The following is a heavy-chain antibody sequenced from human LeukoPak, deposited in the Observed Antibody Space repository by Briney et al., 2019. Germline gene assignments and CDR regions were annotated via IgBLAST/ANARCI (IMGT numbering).Heavy chain of an antibody. Sequence: ASVKVSCKASGYTFTSYYMHWVRQAPGQGLEWMGIINPSGGSTSYAQKFQGRVTMTRDTATSTVYMELSSLSSEDTAVYYCARDHEWELMEDYWGQGTLVTVSS. CDR2: INPSGGST. J-gene: IGHJ4*02. CDR1: GYTFTSYY. CDR3: ARDHEWELMEDY. D-gene: IGHD1-26*01. V-gene: IGHV1-46*01.